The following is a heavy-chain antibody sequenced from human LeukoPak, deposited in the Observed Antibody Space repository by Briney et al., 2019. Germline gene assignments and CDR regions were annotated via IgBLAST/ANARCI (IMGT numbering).Heavy chain of an antibody. CDR2: ISNSGGST. CDR3: AKVPYLRRDDFDY. Sequence: PGGSQRLSCAASGFTLSNYAMSWVRQAPGKGPEWVSVISNSGGSTYYADSVKGRFTISRDNSKNTLYLQMNSLRAEDTAVYYCAKVPYLRRDDFDYWGQGTLVTVSS. J-gene: IGHJ4*02. CDR1: GFTLSNYA. V-gene: IGHV3-23*01.